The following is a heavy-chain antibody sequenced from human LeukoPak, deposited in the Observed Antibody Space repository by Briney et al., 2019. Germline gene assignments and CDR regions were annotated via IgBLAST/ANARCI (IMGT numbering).Heavy chain of an antibody. J-gene: IGHJ4*02. CDR3: ARGWRYSGSWVFDY. Sequence: GGSLRLSCAASGFTFSSYWMSWVRQAPGKGLEWVANIKQDGSEKYYVDSVKGRFTISRDNAKNSLYLQMNSLRAEDTAVYYCARGWRYSGSWVFDYWGQGTLVTVSS. CDR1: GFTFSSYW. D-gene: IGHD1-26*01. V-gene: IGHV3-7*01. CDR2: IKQDGSEK.